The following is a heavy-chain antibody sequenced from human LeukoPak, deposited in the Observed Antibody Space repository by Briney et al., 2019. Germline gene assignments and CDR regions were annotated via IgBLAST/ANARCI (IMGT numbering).Heavy chain of an antibody. CDR2: INPNSGGT. D-gene: IGHD3-10*01. J-gene: IGHJ4*02. CDR1: GYTFTGYY. V-gene: IGHV1-2*02. Sequence: ASVKVSCKASGYTFTGYYMHWVRQAPGQRLEWMGWINPNSGGTNYAQKFQGRVTMTRDTSISTAYMELSRLRSDDTAVYYCARDLGTYYYDFDYWGQGTLVTVSS. CDR3: ARDLGTYYYDFDY.